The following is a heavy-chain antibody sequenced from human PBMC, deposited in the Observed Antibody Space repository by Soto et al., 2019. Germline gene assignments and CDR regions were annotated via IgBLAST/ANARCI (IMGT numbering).Heavy chain of an antibody. V-gene: IGHV1-8*02. D-gene: IGHD2-2*01. CDR1: GYTFTNYG. Sequence: ASVKVSCKASGYTFTNYGITWVRQAPGQGLEWMGWVNPNSGNTGYAQKFQGRGTMTRNTSISTAYMELSSLRSEDTAVYYCARVLGYCSSTSCYSVSNYNYYYMDVWGKGTTVTVSS. CDR3: ARVLGYCSSTSCYSVSNYNYYYMDV. CDR2: VNPNSGNT. J-gene: IGHJ6*03.